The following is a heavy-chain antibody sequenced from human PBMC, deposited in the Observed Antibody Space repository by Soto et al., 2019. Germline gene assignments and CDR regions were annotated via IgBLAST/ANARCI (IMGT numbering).Heavy chain of an antibody. D-gene: IGHD1-26*01. V-gene: IGHV3-33*01. J-gene: IGHJ4*02. Sequence: VGSLRLSCAASGVIFSNFGMHWVRQAPGKGLEWVGIIWHDGSNKYYADSVEGRFTISRDNSKNTVYLQMNSLRGEDTGIYYCAGFYVAAGAAPLEYWGQGTLVTVSS. CDR3: AGFYVAAGAAPLEY. CDR1: GVIFSNFG. CDR2: IWHDGSNK.